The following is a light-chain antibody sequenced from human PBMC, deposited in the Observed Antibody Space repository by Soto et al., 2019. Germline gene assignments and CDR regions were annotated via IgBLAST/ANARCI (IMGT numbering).Light chain of an antibody. Sequence: DIQVTQSPSTLSASVGDRVTISCRASQNIDSWLAWYQQKPGKAPKLLIYDAPSLESGVPSRFGGSGSGTEFTLTISSLQPDDFATYYCQQYNSYPYSFGPGTKVDIK. CDR2: DAP. V-gene: IGKV1-5*01. CDR1: QNIDSW. J-gene: IGKJ3*01. CDR3: QQYNSYPYS.